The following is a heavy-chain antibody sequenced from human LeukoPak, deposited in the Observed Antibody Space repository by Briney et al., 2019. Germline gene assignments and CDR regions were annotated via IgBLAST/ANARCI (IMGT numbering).Heavy chain of an antibody. V-gene: IGHV4-39*01. D-gene: IGHD6-6*01. CDR3: ARQLDLGYSSSSESDY. Sequence: PSETLSLTCTVSGGSISSSSYYWGWIRQPPGKGLEWIGSIYYSGSTYYNPSLKSRVTISVDTSKNQFSLKLSSVTAADTAVYYCARQLDLGYSSSSESDYWGQGTLVTVSS. CDR2: IYYSGST. CDR1: GGSISSSSYY. J-gene: IGHJ4*02.